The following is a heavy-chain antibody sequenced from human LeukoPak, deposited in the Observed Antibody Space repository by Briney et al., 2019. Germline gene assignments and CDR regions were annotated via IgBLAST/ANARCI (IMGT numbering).Heavy chain of an antibody. D-gene: IGHD2-2*01. CDR3: ARGKVDIVVVPAADFDY. J-gene: IGHJ4*02. Sequence: ASVTVSFKASGYTFTSYGISWVRQAPGQGLEWMGWISAYNGNTNYAQKLQGRVTMTTDTSTSTAYMELRSLRSDDTAVYYCARGKVDIVVVPAADFDYWGQGTLVTVSS. CDR1: GYTFTSYG. V-gene: IGHV1-18*04. CDR2: ISAYNGNT.